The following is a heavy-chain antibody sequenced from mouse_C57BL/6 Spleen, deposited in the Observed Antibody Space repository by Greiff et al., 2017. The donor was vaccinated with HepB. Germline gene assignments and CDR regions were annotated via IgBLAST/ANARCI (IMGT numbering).Heavy chain of an antibody. CDR1: GYSITSGYG. Sequence: EVKLMESGPGLVKPSQSLSLTCTVTGYSITSGYGWNWIRPFPGNKLEWMGYISYSRSTNYKPSLKSRISITRDTSKNQFFLQLNSVTTEDTATYYCARTARIKYWGQGTTLTVSS. CDR3: ARTARIKY. CDR2: ISYSRST. J-gene: IGHJ2*01. D-gene: IGHD1-2*01. V-gene: IGHV3-2*02.